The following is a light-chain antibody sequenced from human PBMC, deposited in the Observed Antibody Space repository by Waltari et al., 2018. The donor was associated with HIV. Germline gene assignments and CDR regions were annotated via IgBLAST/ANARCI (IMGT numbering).Light chain of an antibody. Sequence: IQLTQSPSSLSASVGDRVTITCRASQNINNSLAWYQQKPGETPKFLIYKESTLENGVPSRVSGSGSGTEFSLTISGLQPEDFAIYYCQQYNSYPVTFGRGTRLEI. CDR1: QNINNS. J-gene: IGKJ2*01. CDR3: QQYNSYPVT. V-gene: IGKV1-5*03. CDR2: KES.